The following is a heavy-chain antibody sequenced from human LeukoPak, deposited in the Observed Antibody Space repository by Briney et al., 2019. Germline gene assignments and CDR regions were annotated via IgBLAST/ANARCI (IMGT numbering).Heavy chain of an antibody. D-gene: IGHD6-13*01. CDR1: GFTLSSYE. CDR3: ARDSIQQQLVLEDRGYPYYFEH. J-gene: IGHJ4*02. V-gene: IGHV3-48*03. CDR2: ISRTGNSI. Sequence: GGSLRLSCAASGFTLSSYEMNWVRLAPGKGLEWISYISRTGNSIYYADSVKGRFTISRDSAKNSLYLQMNSLRAEDTAVYYCARDSIQQQLVLEDRGYPYYFEHWGQGTLVTVSS.